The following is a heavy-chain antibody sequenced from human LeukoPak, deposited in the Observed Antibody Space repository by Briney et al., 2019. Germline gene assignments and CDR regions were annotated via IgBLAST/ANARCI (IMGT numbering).Heavy chain of an antibody. CDR2: IYNGVNT. J-gene: IGHJ5*02. CDR1: GASVSSASY. D-gene: IGHD1-26*01. Sequence: SETLSLTCTVSGASVSSASYWTWIRQPPGRGVEWIAHIYNGVNTNYNPSLKSRVTISVDTSKNQFSLRLNSVTAADTAVYYCARSRAFNSGAFDPWGQGSLVTVSS. V-gene: IGHV4-61*01. CDR3: ARSRAFNSGAFDP.